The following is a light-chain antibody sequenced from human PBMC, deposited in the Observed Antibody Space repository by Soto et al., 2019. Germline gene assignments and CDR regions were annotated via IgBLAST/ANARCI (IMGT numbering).Light chain of an antibody. Sequence: SVLTQPPSVSGSPGQSVAISCTGTSSDAGSYNRVSWYQQPPGTAPKVMIYEVSNRPSGVPDRFSGSKSGNTASLTISGLQAEDEADYYCSSYTSSNTYVFGTGTKVTVL. CDR3: SSYTSSNTYV. V-gene: IGLV2-18*02. CDR1: SSDAGSYNR. J-gene: IGLJ1*01. CDR2: EVS.